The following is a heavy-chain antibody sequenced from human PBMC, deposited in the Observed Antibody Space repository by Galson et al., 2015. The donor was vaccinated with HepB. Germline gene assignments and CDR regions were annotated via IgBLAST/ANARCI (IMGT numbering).Heavy chain of an antibody. Sequence: QSGAEVKKPGESLKISCTGSGYNFPDYWIGWVRQMPGKGLEWMAIIYPDGSDTRYSPSFQGQVTISADKSSSTVYLQWRSLKASDTAMYYCARHIKVAGPGVLGHGGQGTLVSVSS. V-gene: IGHV5-51*01. CDR2: IYPDGSDT. CDR1: GYNFPDYW. D-gene: IGHD5-12*01. J-gene: IGHJ4*02. CDR3: ARHIKVAGPGVLGH.